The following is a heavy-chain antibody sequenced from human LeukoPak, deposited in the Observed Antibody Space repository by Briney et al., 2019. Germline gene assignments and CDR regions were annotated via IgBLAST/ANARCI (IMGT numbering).Heavy chain of an antibody. D-gene: IGHD5-18*01. J-gene: IGHJ4*02. Sequence: GGSLRLSCAASGFTFSSYSMNWVRQAPGKGLEWVSYISSSSSTIYYADSVKGRFTISRDNAKNSLYLQMNSLRAEDTAVYYCARGYSYGFACWGQGTLVTVSS. V-gene: IGHV3-48*04. CDR3: ARGYSYGFAC. CDR2: ISSSSSTI. CDR1: GFTFSSYS.